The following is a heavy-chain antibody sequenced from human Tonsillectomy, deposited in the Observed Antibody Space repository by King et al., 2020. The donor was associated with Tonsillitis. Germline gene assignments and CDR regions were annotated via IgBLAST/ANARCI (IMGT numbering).Heavy chain of an antibody. V-gene: IGHV4-4*07. CDR1: GASVSSLY. Sequence: QLQESGPGLVKPSETLSLTCTVSGASVSSLYWTWIRQPAGKGLQWIGRIYNGGDTKYNPSLKSRVTMSGDTSKNQFSLSLNSVTAADTAMYFCARGLYRADYWGQGSLVTVSS. CDR3: ARGLYRADY. J-gene: IGHJ4*02. CDR2: IYNGGDT. D-gene: IGHD4-11*01.